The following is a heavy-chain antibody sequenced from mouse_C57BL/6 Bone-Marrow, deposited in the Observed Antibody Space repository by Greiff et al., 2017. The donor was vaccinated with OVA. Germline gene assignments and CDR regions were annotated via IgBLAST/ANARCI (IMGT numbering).Heavy chain of an antibody. Sequence: QVHVKQPGAELVKPGASVKLSCKASGYTFTSYWITWVKQRPGQGLEWIGDIYPGSGSTNYNEKFKSKATLTVDTSSSTAYMQLSSLTSEDSAVYYCARGGERNAMDYWGQGTSVTVSS. CDR2: IYPGSGST. J-gene: IGHJ4*01. CDR3: ARGGERNAMDY. CDR1: GYTFTSYW. V-gene: IGHV1-55*01.